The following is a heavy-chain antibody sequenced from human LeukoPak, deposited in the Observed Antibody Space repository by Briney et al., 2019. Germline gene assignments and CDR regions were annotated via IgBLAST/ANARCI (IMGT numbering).Heavy chain of an antibody. CDR2: INPNSGCT. D-gene: IGHD3-10*01. V-gene: IGHV1-2*06. CDR1: GYTFTGYY. CDR3: ARDYYYGSVSNWFDP. J-gene: IGHJ5*02. Sequence: ASVKVSCKASGYTFTGYYMHWVRQAPGQGLEWMGRINPNSGCTNYAQKFQGRVTMTRDTSISTAYMELSRLRSDDTAVYYCARDYYYGSVSNWFDPWGQGTLVTVSS.